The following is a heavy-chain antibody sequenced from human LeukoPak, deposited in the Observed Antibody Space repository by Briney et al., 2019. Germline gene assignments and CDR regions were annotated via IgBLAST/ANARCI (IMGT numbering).Heavy chain of an antibody. J-gene: IGHJ1*01. CDR3: ARDEYCSGGNCPGDFQY. D-gene: IGHD2-15*01. CDR2: INPKTGDR. Sequence: ASVKVSFKASGYIFSDYYMHWVRQAPGQGLEWMGWINPKTGDRKYAQNFQGRVTMTRDTSISAVYMELSRLSLDDTAVYYCARDEYCSGGNCPGDFQYWGQGTLVTVSS. CDR1: GYIFSDYY. V-gene: IGHV1-2*02.